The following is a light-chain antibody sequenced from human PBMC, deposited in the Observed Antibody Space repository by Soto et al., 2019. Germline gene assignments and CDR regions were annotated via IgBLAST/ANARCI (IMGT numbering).Light chain of an antibody. CDR2: EGT. V-gene: IGLV2-23*01. CDR1: SRYVGSYNL. J-gene: IGLJ1*01. CDR3: CSFAGSSTYV. Sequence: QSVLTQPASVSGSPGQSITISCTGTSRYVGSYNLVSWYQQHPGNAPKLIIYEGTKRPSGVSYRFSGSKSGNTASLTISGLQEEDEGDYHRCSFAGSSTYVFGTGTRSPS.